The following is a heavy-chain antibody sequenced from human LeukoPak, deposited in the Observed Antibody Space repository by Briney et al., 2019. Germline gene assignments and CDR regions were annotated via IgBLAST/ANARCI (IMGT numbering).Heavy chain of an antibody. CDR3: ARIITMVRGVTDAFDI. V-gene: IGHV3-66*01. J-gene: IGHJ3*02. Sequence: GGSLRLSCAASGFTFSSYSMNWVRQAPGKGLEWVSVIYSGGSTYYADSVKGRFTISRDNSKNTLYLQMNSLRAEDTAVYYCARIITMVRGVTDAFDIWGQGTMVTVSS. CDR1: GFTFSSYS. D-gene: IGHD3-10*01. CDR2: IYSGGST.